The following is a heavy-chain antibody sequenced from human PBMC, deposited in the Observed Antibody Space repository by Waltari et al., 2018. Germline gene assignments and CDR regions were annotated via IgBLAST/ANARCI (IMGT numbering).Heavy chain of an antibody. CDR1: GYTFTSYY. CDR3: GVTIFGVVIPDY. Sequence: QVQLVQSGAEVKKPGASVKVSCKASGYTFTSYYMNWVRQAPGQGLEWMGIINPSGGSTSYAQKFQGRVTMTRDTSTSTVYMELSSLRSEDTAVYYCGVTIFGVVIPDYWGQGTLVTVSS. V-gene: IGHV1-46*01. D-gene: IGHD3-3*01. CDR2: INPSGGST. J-gene: IGHJ4*02.